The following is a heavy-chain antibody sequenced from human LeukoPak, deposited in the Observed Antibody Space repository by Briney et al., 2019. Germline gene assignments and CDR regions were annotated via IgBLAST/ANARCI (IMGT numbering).Heavy chain of an antibody. CDR3: AKNYGSGSYVYYFDY. V-gene: IGHV3-9*01. CDR1: GFTFDDYA. CDR2: ISWNSGSI. D-gene: IGHD3-10*01. Sequence: PGRSLRLSCAASGFTFDDYAMHWVRQAPGKGLEWVSGISWNSGSIGYADSVKGRFTISRDNSKNTLYLQMNSLRAEDTAVYYCAKNYGSGSYVYYFDYWGQGTLVTVSS. J-gene: IGHJ4*02.